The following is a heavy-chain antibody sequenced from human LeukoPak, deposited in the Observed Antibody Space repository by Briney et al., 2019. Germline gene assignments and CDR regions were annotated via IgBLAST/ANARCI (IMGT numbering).Heavy chain of an antibody. J-gene: IGHJ3*01. CDR1: GYTSTAHY. CDR3: ARVRVGYCSSTSCYSAGFDF. V-gene: IGHV1-2*02. D-gene: IGHD2-2*01. CDR2: MNPNSGDT. Sequence: ASVKVSRKTSGYTSTAHYIHWIRQAPGQGLEWMGWMNPNSGDTNYAQKFQGRVTLTRDKTARTAYMELTRLKSDDTAVYHCARVRVGYCSSTSCYSAGFDFWGQGTMVTVSS.